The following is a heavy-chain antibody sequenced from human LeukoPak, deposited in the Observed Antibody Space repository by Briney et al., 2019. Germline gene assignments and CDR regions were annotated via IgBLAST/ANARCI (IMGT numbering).Heavy chain of an antibody. CDR3: AKEWQQLLLDY. CDR1: GYSFTGYY. J-gene: IGHJ4*02. V-gene: IGHV1-2*02. D-gene: IGHD2-2*01. CDR2: INPNSGGT. Sequence: SVKVSCKASGYSFTGYYMHWVRQAPGQGLEWVGWINPNSGGTNYAQRFQGRVTLIRDTSTSTVYMELSRLRSDDTAVYYCAKEWQQLLLDYWGQGTLVTVSS.